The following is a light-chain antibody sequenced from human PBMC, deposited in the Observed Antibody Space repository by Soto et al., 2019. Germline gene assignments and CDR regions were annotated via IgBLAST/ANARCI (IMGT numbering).Light chain of an antibody. V-gene: IGKV1-39*01. Sequence: DIVMTQSPFALSASVGDRVTITCRASQNIRGFLHWYQQKPGKAPKLLIYGTSNLESGVPSRFGGSGSGTDFTLTISGLQLEDFATYYCQQSNGYSERAFGQGTKVEIK. CDR3: QQSNGYSERA. CDR1: QNIRGF. CDR2: GTS. J-gene: IGKJ1*01.